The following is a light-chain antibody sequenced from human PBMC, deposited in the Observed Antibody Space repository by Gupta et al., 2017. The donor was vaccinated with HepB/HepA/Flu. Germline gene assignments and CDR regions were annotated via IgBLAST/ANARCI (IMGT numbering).Light chain of an antibody. J-gene: IGKJ3*01. V-gene: IGKV3-15*01. Sequence: EIVMTQSPATLSVSPGERATLSCRARQSVSSNLAWYQQKPGQAPRLLLYGASTRATGIPARFSGSGSGTEFTLTISSLQSEDFAVYYCQQDNNWPFTFGHGTKVDIK. CDR1: QSVSSN. CDR3: QQDNNWPFT. CDR2: GAS.